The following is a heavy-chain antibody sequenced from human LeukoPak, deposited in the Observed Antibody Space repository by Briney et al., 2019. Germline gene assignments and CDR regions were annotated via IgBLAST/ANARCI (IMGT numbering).Heavy chain of an antibody. V-gene: IGHV1-2*02. CDR1: GYTFTGYY. D-gene: IGHD2-15*01. J-gene: IGHJ6*03. Sequence: ASVKVSCKASGYTFTGYYMHWVRQAPGQGLEWMGWINPNSGGTNYAQKFQGRVTMTRDTSISTAYMELSRLRSDDTAVYYCARGIWVGGYCSGGSCYQQNYYYYYYMDVWGKGTTVTISS. CDR2: INPNSGGT. CDR3: ARGIWVGGYCSGGSCYQQNYYYYYYMDV.